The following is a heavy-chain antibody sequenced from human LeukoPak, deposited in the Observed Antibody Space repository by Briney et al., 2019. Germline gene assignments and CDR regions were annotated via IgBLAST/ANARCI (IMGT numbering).Heavy chain of an antibody. Sequence: ASVKVSCKASGYTFTGYYMHWVRQAPGQGLEWMGWINTSTGNPTYAQGFTGRFVFSLDTSVSTAYLQISSLKAEDTAVYYCARSSGSDYWGQGTLVTVSS. CDR2: INTSTGNP. CDR1: GYTFTGYY. CDR3: ARSSGSDY. J-gene: IGHJ4*02. V-gene: IGHV7-4-1*02.